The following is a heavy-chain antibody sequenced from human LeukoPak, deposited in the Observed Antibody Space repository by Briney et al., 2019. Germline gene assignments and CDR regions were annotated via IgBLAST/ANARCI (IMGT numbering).Heavy chain of an antibody. V-gene: IGHV3-30*18. J-gene: IGHJ4*02. CDR1: GFTFSSYG. D-gene: IGHD4-17*01. Sequence: GRSLRLSCAASGFTFSSYGMHWVRQAPGKGLEWVAVISYDGSNKYYADSVKGRFTISRDNSKNTLYLQMNSLRAEDTAVYYCAKDLSQPDYGDYGVMDYWGQGTLVTVSS. CDR2: ISYDGSNK. CDR3: AKDLSQPDYGDYGVMDY.